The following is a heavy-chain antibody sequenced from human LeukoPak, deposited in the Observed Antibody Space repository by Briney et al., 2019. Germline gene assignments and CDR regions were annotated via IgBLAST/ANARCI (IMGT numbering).Heavy chain of an antibody. CDR1: GYTFTGYY. J-gene: IGHJ4*02. CDR3: ARDGAGFTIFGVVIPFFDY. V-gene: IGHV1-2*02. CDR2: INPNSGGT. D-gene: IGHD3-3*01. Sequence: SVKVSCKASGYTFTGYYMHWVRQAPGQGLEWMGWINPNSGGTNYAQKFQGRVTMTRDTSISTAYMELSRLRSDDTAVYYCARDGAGFTIFGVVIPFFDYWGQGTLVTVSS.